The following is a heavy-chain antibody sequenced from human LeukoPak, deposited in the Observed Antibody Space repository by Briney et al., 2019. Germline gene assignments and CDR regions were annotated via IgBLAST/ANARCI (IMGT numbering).Heavy chain of an antibody. J-gene: IGHJ3*02. CDR1: GGSLKSYY. V-gene: IGHV4-59*01. D-gene: IGHD3-22*01. CDR2: IYHSGST. CDR3: ARGQTYYYDSSGYYSDAFAI. Sequence: PSETLSLTCSVSGGSLKSYYWNWIRQPPGKGLEWIGYIYHSGSTNYNHSFRSRVTISLDRSKSHFSLNLTSVTPADPAIYYCARGQTYYYDSSGYYSDAFAIWGQGTMVTVSS.